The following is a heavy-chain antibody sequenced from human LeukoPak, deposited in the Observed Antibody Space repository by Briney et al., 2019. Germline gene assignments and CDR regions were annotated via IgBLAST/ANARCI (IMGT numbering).Heavy chain of an antibody. CDR1: RGSMTTDY. J-gene: IGHJ4*02. CDR3: ARRNYDSSGYYVDY. V-gene: IGHV4-59*01. Sequence: PSETLSLTCTVSRGSMTTDYWNWIRQPPGKGLEWIGYIYYSGSTNYNPSLKSRVTISVDTSKNQFSLKLSSVTAADTAVYYCARRNYDSSGYYVDYWGQGTLVTVSS. CDR2: IYYSGST. D-gene: IGHD3-22*01.